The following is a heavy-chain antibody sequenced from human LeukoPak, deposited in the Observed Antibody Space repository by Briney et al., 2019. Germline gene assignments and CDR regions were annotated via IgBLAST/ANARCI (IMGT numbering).Heavy chain of an antibody. CDR3: AKETYGALAYFQH. J-gene: IGHJ1*01. Sequence: GGSLRLSCAASGFTFSSYGMHWVRQAPGKGLEWVAVMSCDGSHKYYADSVKGRFTISRDNSKNTLYLQMNSLRAEDTAVYYCAKETYGALAYFQHWGQGTLVTVSS. V-gene: IGHV3-30*18. CDR2: MSCDGSHK. CDR1: GFTFSSYG. D-gene: IGHD3-10*01.